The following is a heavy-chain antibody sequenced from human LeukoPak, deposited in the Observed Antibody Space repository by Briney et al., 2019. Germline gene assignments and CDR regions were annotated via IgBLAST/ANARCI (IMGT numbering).Heavy chain of an antibody. CDR1: GFTFSSYS. J-gene: IGHJ4*02. CDR3: ARAHTAMADY. Sequence: PGGSLRLSCAASGFTFSSYSMNWVRQAPGKGLGWVSSISSSSSYIYYADSVKGRFTISRDNAKNSLYLQMNSLRAEDTAVYYCARAHTAMADYWGQGTLVTVSS. CDR2: ISSSSSYI. V-gene: IGHV3-21*01. D-gene: IGHD5-18*01.